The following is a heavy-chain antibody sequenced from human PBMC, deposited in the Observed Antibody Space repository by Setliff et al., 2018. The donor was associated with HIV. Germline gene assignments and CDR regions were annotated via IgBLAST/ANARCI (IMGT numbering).Heavy chain of an antibody. CDR2: INEDGSQK. J-gene: IGHJ4*02. Sequence: AGGSLRLSCAASGFTSSTYLMSWVRQATGKGLEWVANINEDGSQKYYVDSVKGRFTISRDNAKKSLYLQMNSLGAEDMAVYYCARSHDYGYDRRLDSWGQGTLVTVSS. V-gene: IGHV3-7*05. CDR3: ARSHDYGYDRRLDS. D-gene: IGHD5-18*01. CDR1: GFTSSTYL.